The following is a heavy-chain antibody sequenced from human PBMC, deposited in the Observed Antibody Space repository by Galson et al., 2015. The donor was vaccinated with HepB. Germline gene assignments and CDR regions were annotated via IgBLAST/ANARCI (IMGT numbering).Heavy chain of an antibody. CDR1: GFTFSSYW. CDR2: IKQDGSEK. CDR3: ARDIGYYDSSGYYQAIDY. D-gene: IGHD3-22*01. Sequence: SLRLSCAASGFTFSSYWMSWVRQAPGKGLEWVANIKQDGSEKYYVDSVKGRFTISRDNAKNSLYLQMNSLRAEDTAVYYCARDIGYYDSSGYYQAIDYWGQGTLVTVSS. V-gene: IGHV3-7*01. J-gene: IGHJ4*02.